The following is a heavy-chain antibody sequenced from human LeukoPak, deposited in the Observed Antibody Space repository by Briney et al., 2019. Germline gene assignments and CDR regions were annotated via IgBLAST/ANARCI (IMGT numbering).Heavy chain of an antibody. D-gene: IGHD2-15*01. V-gene: IGHV3-48*03. CDR1: GFTFSSYE. J-gene: IGHJ4*02. CDR2: ISSSGNTI. Sequence: PGGSLRLSCEASGFTFSSYEMNWVRQAPGKGLEWVSYISSSGNTIYYADSVKGRFTISRDNAKNSLYLQMNSLKTEDTAVYYCTSDSHDYWGQGTLVTVSS. CDR3: TSDSHDY.